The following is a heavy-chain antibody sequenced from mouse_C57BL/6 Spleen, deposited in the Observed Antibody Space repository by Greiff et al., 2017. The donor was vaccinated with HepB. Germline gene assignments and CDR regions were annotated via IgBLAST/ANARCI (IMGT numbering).Heavy chain of an antibody. V-gene: IGHV1-72*01. D-gene: IGHD1-1*01. J-gene: IGHJ2*01. CDR2: IDPNSGGT. CDR3: ARSGVYGKGYFDY. Sequence: QQSGAELVKPGASVKLSCKASGYTFPSYWMHWVKQRPGRGLEWIGRIDPNSGGTKYNEKFKSKATLTVDKPSSPAYMQLSSLTSEDSAVYYCARSGVYGKGYFDYWGQGTTLTVSS. CDR1: GYTFPSYW.